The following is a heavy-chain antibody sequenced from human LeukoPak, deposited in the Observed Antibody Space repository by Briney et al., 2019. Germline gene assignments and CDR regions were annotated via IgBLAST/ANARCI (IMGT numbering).Heavy chain of an antibody. CDR2: INPNSGGT. CDR3: ARGPYYDFWSGYYTGGDY. V-gene: IGHV1-2*06. Sequence: ASVKVSCKASGYTFTGYYLHWVRQAPGQGLEWMGRINPNSGGTNYAQKFQGRVTMTTDTSTSTAYMELRSLRSDDTAVYYCARGPYYDFWSGYYTGGDYWGQGTLVTVSS. D-gene: IGHD3-3*01. CDR1: GYTFTGYY. J-gene: IGHJ4*02.